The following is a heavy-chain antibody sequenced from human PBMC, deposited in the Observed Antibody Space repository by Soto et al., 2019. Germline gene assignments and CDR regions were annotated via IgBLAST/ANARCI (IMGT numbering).Heavy chain of an antibody. Sequence: PSETLSPTCTVSGGSISSYYWNGIRQAPGKPLEWIGYVHYSGNTDYNPSLRSRVTISVDTSKNQLSLKLTSMTAADPAVSYCATSHPYSSGRTFDHWCPGTLIT. CDR2: VHYSGNT. J-gene: IGHJ4*02. D-gene: IGHD2-15*01. CDR3: ATSHPYSSGRTFDH. V-gene: IGHV4-59*01. CDR1: GGSISSYY.